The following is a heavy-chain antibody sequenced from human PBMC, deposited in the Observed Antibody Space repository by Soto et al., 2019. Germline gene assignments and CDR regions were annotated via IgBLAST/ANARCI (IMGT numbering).Heavy chain of an antibody. D-gene: IGHD6-13*01. V-gene: IGHV4-34*01. CDR2: INHSGST. CDR3: ARGRYSSSWYYYYGMDV. Sequence: SETLSLTCAVYGGSFSGYYWRWIRQPPGKGLEWIGEINHSGSTNYNPSLKSRVTISVDTSKNQFSLKLSSVTAADTAVYYCARGRYSSSWYYYYGMDVWGQGTTVT. CDR1: GGSFSGYY. J-gene: IGHJ6*02.